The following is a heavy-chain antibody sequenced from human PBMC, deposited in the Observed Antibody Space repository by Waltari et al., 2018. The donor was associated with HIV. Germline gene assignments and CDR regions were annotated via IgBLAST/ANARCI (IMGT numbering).Heavy chain of an antibody. CDR1: GDSISNSNYF. Sequence: QLQLQESGPGLVKPSETLSLTCTVSGDSISNSNYFWGWIRQPPGKGLEWIGRIYYSVITSYNPSLKSRVTISVDTSKNQFSLKVNSVTAADTAVYYCARHALRVGAAYWSFDLWGRGTLVTVSS. CDR2: IYYSVIT. CDR3: ARHALRVGAAYWSFDL. J-gene: IGHJ2*01. D-gene: IGHD1-26*01. V-gene: IGHV4-39*01.